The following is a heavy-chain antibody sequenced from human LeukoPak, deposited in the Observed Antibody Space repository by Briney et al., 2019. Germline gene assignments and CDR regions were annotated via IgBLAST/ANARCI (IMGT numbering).Heavy chain of an antibody. J-gene: IGHJ4*02. Sequence: ESGRSLRLSCAASGFTFDDYAMHWVRQAPGKGLEWVSGISWNSGIICYGDSVKGRFTISRDNAKNSLYLQMNSLRAEDTALYFCAEDTTSGSYLYFDYWGQGALVTVSS. V-gene: IGHV3-9*01. CDR3: AEDTTSGSYLYFDY. CDR1: GFTFDDYA. D-gene: IGHD1-26*01. CDR2: ISWNSGII.